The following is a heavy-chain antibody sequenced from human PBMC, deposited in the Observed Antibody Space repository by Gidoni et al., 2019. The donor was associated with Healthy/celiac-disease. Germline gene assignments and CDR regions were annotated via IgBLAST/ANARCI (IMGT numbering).Heavy chain of an antibody. CDR1: GFTFDDYA. CDR3: AKDITVGSSGWYSAYYYYGMDV. CDR2: ISWNSGSI. Sequence: EVQLVESGGGLVQPGRSLRLSCAASGFTFDDYAMHWVRQAPGTGLEWVSGISWNSGSIGYADSVKGRFTISRDNAKNSLYLQMNSLRAEDTALYYCAKDITVGSSGWYSAYYYYGMDVWGQGTTVTVSS. J-gene: IGHJ6*02. D-gene: IGHD6-19*01. V-gene: IGHV3-9*01.